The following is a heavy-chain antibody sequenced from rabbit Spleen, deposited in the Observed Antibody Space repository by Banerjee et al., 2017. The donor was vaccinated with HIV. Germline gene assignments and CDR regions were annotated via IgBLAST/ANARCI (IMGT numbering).Heavy chain of an antibody. CDR2: TSNWNGNT. Sequence: QEQLVESGGDLVQPGASLTLTCTVSEFDFSGYGMSWVRQAPGKGLEWIGCTSNWNGNTYYASWAKGRFTISKTSSTTVTLQMTSLTAADTATYFCARFYAGYGDFGYAAMWGQGTLVTVS. CDR3: ARFYAGYGDFGYAAM. D-gene: IGHD7-1*01. V-gene: IGHV1S45*01. CDR1: EFDFSGYG. J-gene: IGHJ4*01.